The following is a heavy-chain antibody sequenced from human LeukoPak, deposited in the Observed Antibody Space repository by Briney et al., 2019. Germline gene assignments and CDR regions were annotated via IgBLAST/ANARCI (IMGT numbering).Heavy chain of an antibody. CDR3: AKAGIGAEGVGFLCEY. Sequence: PSCAPSAYPIGDYAKRWFRQVLGEGLEKISTASYYLGQQYHDASVRGRFTVSRDNSRNTVSLQMSSLRVEDTGIYYCAKAGIGAEGVGFLCEYWGQGALVTV. CDR1: AYPIGDYA. V-gene: IGHV3-23*02. D-gene: IGHD1-1*01. CDR2: ASYYLGQQ. J-gene: IGHJ4*02.